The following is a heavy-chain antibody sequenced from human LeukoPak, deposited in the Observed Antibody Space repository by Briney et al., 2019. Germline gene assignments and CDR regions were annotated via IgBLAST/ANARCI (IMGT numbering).Heavy chain of an antibody. CDR2: ISSDYSTT. Sequence: GGSLRLSCAASGFTFSDHYMSWIRQAPGKGLEWLPYISSDYSTTYYADSVKGRFTISRDNAKHSLYLQMNSLRAEDTAVYYCAKAGTAWDFDYWGQGTLVTVSS. V-gene: IGHV3-11*01. D-gene: IGHD2-21*01. CDR3: AKAGTAWDFDY. CDR1: GFTFSDHY. J-gene: IGHJ4*02.